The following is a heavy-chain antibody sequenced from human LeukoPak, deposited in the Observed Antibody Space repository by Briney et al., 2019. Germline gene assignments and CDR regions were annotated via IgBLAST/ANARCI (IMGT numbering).Heavy chain of an antibody. V-gene: IGHV3-23*01. J-gene: IGHJ3*02. CDR3: AKDSGSFHDAFDI. CDR1: GGSISSYY. CDR2: ISGSGGST. D-gene: IGHD1-26*01. Sequence: ETLSLTCTVSGGSISSYYWSWIRQPPGKGLEWVSAISGSGGSTYYADSVKGRFTISRDNSKNTLYLQMNSLRAEDTAVYYCAKDSGSFHDAFDIWGQGTMVTVSS.